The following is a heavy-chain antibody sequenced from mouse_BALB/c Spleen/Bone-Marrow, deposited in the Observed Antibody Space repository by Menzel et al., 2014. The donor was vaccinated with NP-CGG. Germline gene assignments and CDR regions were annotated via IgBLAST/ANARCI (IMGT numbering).Heavy chain of an antibody. D-gene: IGHD2-14*01. CDR3: ARRDYRYDGFAY. V-gene: IGHV1S34*01. J-gene: IGHJ3*01. CDR1: GHSFTGYY. Sequence: LVKTGASVKISCKASGHSFTGYYMHRVKQSHGKSLEWIGYISCYNGATSYNQKFKGKASFTVDTSSSTAYMQFNSLTSEDSAVYFCARRDYRYDGFAYWGQGTLVTVSA. CDR2: ISCYNGAT.